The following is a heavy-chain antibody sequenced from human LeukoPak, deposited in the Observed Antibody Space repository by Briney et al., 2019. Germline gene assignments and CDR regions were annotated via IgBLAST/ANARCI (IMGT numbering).Heavy chain of an antibody. D-gene: IGHD3-10*01. Sequence: SETLSLTCTVSGGSISSSIHYWGWIRQPPGKGLEWIGSIYYNGNSYYKQSLKSRVTISLDTSKNQLSLILNSVTAADTAVYYCARERITMVRGVIYYYYYMDVWGKGTTVTVSS. V-gene: IGHV4-39*07. CDR2: IYYNGNS. CDR3: ARERITMVRGVIYYYYYMDV. J-gene: IGHJ6*03. CDR1: GGSISSSIHY.